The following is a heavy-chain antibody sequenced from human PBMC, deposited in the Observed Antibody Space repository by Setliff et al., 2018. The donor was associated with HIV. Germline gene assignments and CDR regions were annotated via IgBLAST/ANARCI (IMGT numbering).Heavy chain of an antibody. CDR3: VCFDCGDY. Sequence: GASVKVSCKASGYRFTMYSMNWVRQAPGQGLEWMGWINTNTGNTMYAQGFTGRFVFSLDTSVSTAYLQISSLKAEDTAVYYCVCFDCGDYWGGGTLVTVSS. CDR2: INTNTGNT. J-gene: IGHJ4*02. V-gene: IGHV7-4-1*02. CDR1: GYRFTMYS. D-gene: IGHD3-9*01.